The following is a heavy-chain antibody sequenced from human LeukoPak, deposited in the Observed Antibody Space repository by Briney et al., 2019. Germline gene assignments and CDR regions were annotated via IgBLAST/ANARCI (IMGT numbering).Heavy chain of an antibody. CDR1: GGPFSGYY. CDR2: INHSGST. V-gene: IGHV4-34*01. Sequence: PSETLSLTCAVYGGPFSGYYWSWIRQPPGKGLEWIGEINHSGSTNYNPSLKSRVTISVDTSKNQFSLKLSSVTAADTAVYYCARSRPTGSWHGAFVDYWGQGTLVTVSS. D-gene: IGHD6-13*01. CDR3: ARSRPTGSWHGAFVDY. J-gene: IGHJ4*02.